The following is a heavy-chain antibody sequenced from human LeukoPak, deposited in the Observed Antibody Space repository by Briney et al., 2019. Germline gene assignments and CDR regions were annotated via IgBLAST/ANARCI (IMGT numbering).Heavy chain of an antibody. Sequence: SETLSLTCTVSGYSISSGYYWGWIRQPPGKGLEWIGSIFHNGSTWNNPSLKSRVTISVDTSKNQFSLKLTSMTAADTAVYYCARRLYQLSRYAFDIWGQGTMVTVSS. CDR3: ARRLYQLSRYAFDI. CDR2: IFHNGST. D-gene: IGHD2-2*01. CDR1: GYSISSGYY. V-gene: IGHV4-38-2*02. J-gene: IGHJ3*02.